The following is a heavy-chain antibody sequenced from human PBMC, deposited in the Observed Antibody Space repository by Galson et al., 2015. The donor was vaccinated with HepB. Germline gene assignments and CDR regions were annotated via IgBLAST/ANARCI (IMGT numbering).Heavy chain of an antibody. J-gene: IGHJ6*02. CDR1: GHTFTTYG. CDR3: ARGGREPATNYYGLDV. CDR2: INPYNGNT. V-gene: IGHV1-18*04. Sequence: SVKVSCKASGHTFTTYGIGWVRQAPGEGLEWMGWINPYNGNTYYAQNLQGRVTMTTDTSTSTAYMELRSLKSDDTAVYYCARGGREPATNYYGLDVWGQGTAVTVSS. D-gene: IGHD2-2*01.